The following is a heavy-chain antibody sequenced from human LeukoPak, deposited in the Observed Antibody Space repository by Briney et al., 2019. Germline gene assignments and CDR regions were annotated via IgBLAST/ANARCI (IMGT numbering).Heavy chain of an antibody. CDR3: ARQHSSAYYYFDY. V-gene: IGHV4-59*08. CDR2: IHYSGST. CDR1: GGSIGTYY. D-gene: IGHD3-22*01. J-gene: IGHJ4*02. Sequence: SETLSLTCTVSGGSIGTYYWGWIRQPPGKGLEWIGYIHYSGSTNYNPSLKSRVTIAVDTSKNQFSLKLSSVTAADTAVYYCARQHSSAYYYFDYWGQGTLVTVSS.